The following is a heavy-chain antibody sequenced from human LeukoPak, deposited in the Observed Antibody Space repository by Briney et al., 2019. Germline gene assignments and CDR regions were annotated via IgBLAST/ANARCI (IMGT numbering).Heavy chain of an antibody. CDR1: GGSIGSSTYY. CDR2: IYYSGIT. CDR3: ARPGMGATANFDF. D-gene: IGHD1-26*01. J-gene: IGHJ4*02. V-gene: IGHV4-39*01. Sequence: SETLSLTCTVSGGSIGSSTYYWGWIRQPPGKGLEWIGSIYYSGITNSNPSLKSRVTISVDTSKNQFSLKVSSVTAADTAVYLFARPGMGATANFDFWGQGTLVTVSS.